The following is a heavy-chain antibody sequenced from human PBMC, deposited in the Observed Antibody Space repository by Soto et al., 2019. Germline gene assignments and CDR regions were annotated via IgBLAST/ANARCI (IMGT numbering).Heavy chain of an antibody. D-gene: IGHD6-19*01. CDR2: IDWDDDK. J-gene: IGHJ4*02. CDR3: ARIPSGWYYFDY. CDR1: GFSLSTSGMC. V-gene: IGHV2-70*11. Sequence: ESGPTLVNPTQTLTLTCTFSGFSLSTSGMCVSWIRQPPGKALEWLARIDWDDDKYYSTSLKTRLTISKDTSKNQVVLTMTNMDPVDTATYYCARIPSGWYYFDYWGQGTLVTAPQ.